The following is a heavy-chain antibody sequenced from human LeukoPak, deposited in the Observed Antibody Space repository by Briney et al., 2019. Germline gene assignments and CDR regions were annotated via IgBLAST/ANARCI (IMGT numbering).Heavy chain of an antibody. V-gene: IGHV3-7*01. CDR1: GFTFSSTY. CDR3: VGDGISWSCGDY. D-gene: IGHD1-26*01. J-gene: IGHJ4*02. CDR2: VRQDGVEK. Sequence: GGSLRLSCSASGFTFSSTYMSWVRQAPGKGLEWVANVRQDGVEKYYVDSVKGRFTISRDNAKNSLYLQMNSLRVEDTAVYYCVGDGISWSCGDYWGQGTLVSVSS.